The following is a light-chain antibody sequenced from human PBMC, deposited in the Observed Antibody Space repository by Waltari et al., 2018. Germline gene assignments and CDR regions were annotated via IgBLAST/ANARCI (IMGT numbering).Light chain of an antibody. CDR3: YSSDFSGHDRV. Sequence: SYELTQPPSVSVSPGQTARLTCYGDALPKKNAYWYQQKSGQAPVLVIYEDIKRPTGIPERFFGSSSWTTATLIISGAVVEEEAVYYCYSSDFSGHDRVFGGGTKLTVL. J-gene: IGLJ3*02. CDR2: EDI. V-gene: IGLV3-10*01. CDR1: ALPKKN.